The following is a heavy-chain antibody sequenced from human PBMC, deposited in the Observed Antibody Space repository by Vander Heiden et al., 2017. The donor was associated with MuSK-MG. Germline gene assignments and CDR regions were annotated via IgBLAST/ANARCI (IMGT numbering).Heavy chain of an antibody. Sequence: QVQLVQSGAEVTKPGSSVKVSCKASGGPFSSYAISWVRQAPGQWLEWMGGIIPIFGTANYAQKFQGRVTITADKSTSTAYMEMSSLRSEDTAVYYCARGYYGDYVQGSWYFDLWGRGTLVTVYS. CDR3: ARGYYGDYVQGSWYFDL. V-gene: IGHV1-69*06. J-gene: IGHJ2*01. CDR1: GGPFSSYA. CDR2: IIPIFGTA. D-gene: IGHD4-17*01.